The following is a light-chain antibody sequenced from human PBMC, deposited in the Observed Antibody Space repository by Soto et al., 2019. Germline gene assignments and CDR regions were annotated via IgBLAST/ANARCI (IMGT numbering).Light chain of an antibody. CDR1: VTVATN. V-gene: IGKV3-20*01. Sequence: EIVMTQSPVTLSMSPGETATLSCRASVTVATNVAWYQQKPGRALRLLIDGASTRATGIPDRFSGSGSGTDFTLTISRLEPEDVAVYYCQQYEAVVTFGQGTKVDIK. CDR2: GAS. J-gene: IGKJ1*01. CDR3: QQYEAVVT.